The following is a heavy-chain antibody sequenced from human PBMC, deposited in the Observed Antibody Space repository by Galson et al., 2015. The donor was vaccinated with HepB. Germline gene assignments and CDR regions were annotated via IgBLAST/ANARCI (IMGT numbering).Heavy chain of an antibody. CDR1: GSTFSSYS. J-gene: IGHJ4*02. Sequence: SLRLSCAASGSTFSSYSMNWVRQAPGKGLEWVSSISSSSSHIYYEESVKGRFTISRDNAKNSLYLQMNSLRAEDTAVYYCARDGAQWLAQYYFDYWGQGALVTVSS. D-gene: IGHD6-19*01. V-gene: IGHV3-21*01. CDR2: ISSSSSHI. CDR3: ARDGAQWLAQYYFDY.